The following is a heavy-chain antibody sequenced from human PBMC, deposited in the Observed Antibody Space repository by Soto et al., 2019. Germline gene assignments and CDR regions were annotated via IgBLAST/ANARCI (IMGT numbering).Heavy chain of an antibody. J-gene: IGHJ3*02. Sequence: SETLSLTCAVYGGSFSGYYWSWIRQPPGKGLEWIGEINHSGSTNYNPSLKSRVTISVDTSKNQFSLKLSSVTAADTAVYYCASTGVDAFDIWGQGTMVTVSS. CDR3: ASTGVDAFDI. CDR2: INHSGST. V-gene: IGHV4-34*01. CDR1: GGSFSGYY. D-gene: IGHD3-10*01.